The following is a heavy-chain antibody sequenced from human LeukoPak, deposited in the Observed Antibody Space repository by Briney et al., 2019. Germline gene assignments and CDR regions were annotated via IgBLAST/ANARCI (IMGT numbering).Heavy chain of an antibody. CDR1: GFTFDDYG. V-gene: IGHV3-21*01. D-gene: IGHD1-7*01. CDR3: ARESYWNYRHFDY. J-gene: IGHJ4*02. Sequence: GGSLRLSCAASGFTFDDYGMSWVRQAPGKGLEWVSSISSSSSYIYYADSVKGRFTISRDNAKNSLYLQMNSLRAEDTAVYYCARESYWNYRHFDYWGQGTLVTVSS. CDR2: ISSSSSYI.